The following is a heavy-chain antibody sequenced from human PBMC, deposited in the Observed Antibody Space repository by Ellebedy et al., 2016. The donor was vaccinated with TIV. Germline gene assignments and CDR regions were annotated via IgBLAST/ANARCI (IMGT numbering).Heavy chain of an antibody. CDR1: GGSFSSYY. CDR2: INRSGST. V-gene: IGHV4-34*01. D-gene: IGHD4-11*01. J-gene: IGHJ6*02. Sequence: MPSETLSLTCAVYGGSFSSYYSSRIRQPPGKGLEWIGEINRSGSTNYNPSLKTRVTISVDTSKNQFSLKLTSVTAADTAVYYCASPTPESGLQGLPYYYYGMDVWGQGTTVTVSS. CDR3: ASPTPESGLQGLPYYYYGMDV.